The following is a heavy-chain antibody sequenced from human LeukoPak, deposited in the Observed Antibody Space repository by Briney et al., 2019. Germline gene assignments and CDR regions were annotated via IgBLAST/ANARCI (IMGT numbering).Heavy chain of an antibody. CDR2: IYYSGST. CDR1: GGSISSYY. CDR3: AGHSGSTRYFDY. Sequence: SETLSLTCTVSGGSISSYYWSWIRQPPGKGLEWIGYIYYSGSTNYNPSLKSRVTISVDTSKNQFSLKLSSVTAADTAVYYCAGHSGSTRYFDYWGQGTLVTVSP. D-gene: IGHD1-26*01. J-gene: IGHJ4*02. V-gene: IGHV4-59*01.